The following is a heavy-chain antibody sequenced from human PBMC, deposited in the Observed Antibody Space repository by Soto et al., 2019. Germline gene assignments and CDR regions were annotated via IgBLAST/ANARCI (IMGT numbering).Heavy chain of an antibody. J-gene: IGHJ2*01. CDR3: AKDLRGPEAGTWYFDL. D-gene: IGHD6-13*01. CDR1: GLTFSRYT. CDR2: IIASGVIT. V-gene: IGHV3-23*01. Sequence: EVQLLESGGGLVQPGGSLRLACAASGLTFSRYTVGWVRQAPGKGLEWVSAIIASGVITYYADSVKGRFTISRDNSNNTVYLQMNSLRAEDTAVYYCAKDLRGPEAGTWYFDLWGRGTLVTVSS.